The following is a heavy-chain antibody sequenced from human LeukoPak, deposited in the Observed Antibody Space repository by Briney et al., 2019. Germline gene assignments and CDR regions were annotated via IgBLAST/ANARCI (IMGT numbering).Heavy chain of an antibody. Sequence: PSETLSLTCAVYGGSFSDYFWGWIRQPPGKGLEWIGEINHSGRTYYNPSLKSRVTISVDTSKNQFSLNLSSVTAANTAVYYCARLAAAGYGVTRWFDPWGQGTLVTVSS. CDR1: GGSFSDYF. CDR2: INHSGRT. V-gene: IGHV4-34*01. J-gene: IGHJ5*02. D-gene: IGHD6-13*01. CDR3: ARLAAAGYGVTRWFDP.